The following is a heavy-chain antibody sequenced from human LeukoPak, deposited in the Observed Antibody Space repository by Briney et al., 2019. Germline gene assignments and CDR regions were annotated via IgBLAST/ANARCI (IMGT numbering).Heavy chain of an antibody. CDR1: GFTFSSYG. Sequence: GGSPRLSCAASGFTFSSYGMHWVRQAPGKGLEWVAVISYDGSNKYYADSVKGRFTISRDNSKNTLYLQMNSLRAEDTAVYYCAKVAVSSTGSGDAFDIWGQGTMVTVSS. CDR2: ISYDGSNK. J-gene: IGHJ3*02. D-gene: IGHD2-2*01. CDR3: AKVAVSSTGSGDAFDI. V-gene: IGHV3-30*18.